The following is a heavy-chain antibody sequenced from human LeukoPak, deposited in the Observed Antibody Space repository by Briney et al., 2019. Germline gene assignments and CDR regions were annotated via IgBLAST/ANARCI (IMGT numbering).Heavy chain of an antibody. D-gene: IGHD5-18*01. V-gene: IGHV3-48*01. CDR2: ISSSSSTI. J-gene: IGHJ4*02. Sequence: PGGSLRLSCAASGFTFSSYSMNWVRQAPGKGLEWVSYISSSSSTIYYADSAKGRFTISRANAKNSLYLQMNSRRTEAPAVNYCARDLLSYFYWGRGTPVTVSS. CDR1: GFTFSSYS. CDR3: ARDLLSYFY.